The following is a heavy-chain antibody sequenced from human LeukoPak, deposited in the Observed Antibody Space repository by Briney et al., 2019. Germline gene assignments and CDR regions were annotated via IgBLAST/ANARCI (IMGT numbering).Heavy chain of an antibody. CDR2: ISVRDDST. CDR3: AKNRQQLIPEDFDY. CDR1: GFTFSNYW. V-gene: IGHV3-23*01. D-gene: IGHD1-1*01. J-gene: IGHJ4*02. Sequence: GGSLRLSCAASGFTFSNYWMTWVRQAPGKGLEWVSSISVRDDSTYYADSVRGRFTISRDNSKNTVYLQMKSLRAEDTAIYYCAKNRQQLIPEDFDYWGQGTLVTVSS.